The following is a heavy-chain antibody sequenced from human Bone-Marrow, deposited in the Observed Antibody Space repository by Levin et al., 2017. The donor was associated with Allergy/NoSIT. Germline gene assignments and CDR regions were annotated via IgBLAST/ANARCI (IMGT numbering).Heavy chain of an antibody. CDR2: IKSKTDGGTT. D-gene: IGHD6-6*01. J-gene: IGHJ4*02. V-gene: IGHV3-15*01. CDR3: ALSSSGGPFDY. CDR1: GFTFSNAW. Sequence: GGSLRLSCAASGFTFSNAWMSWVRQAPGKGLEWVGRIKSKTDGGTTDYAAPVKGRFTISRDDSKNTLYLQMNSLKTEDTAVYYCALSSSGGPFDYWGQGTLVTVSS.